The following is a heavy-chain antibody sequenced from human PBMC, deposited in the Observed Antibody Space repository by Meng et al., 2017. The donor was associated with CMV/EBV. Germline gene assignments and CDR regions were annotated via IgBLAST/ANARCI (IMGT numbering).Heavy chain of an antibody. V-gene: IGHV3-23*01. CDR2: ISGSGGST. CDR3: AKGRLPSYSSSWYSLDV. D-gene: IGHD6-13*01. CDR1: GFTFSSYA. J-gene: IGHJ6*02. Sequence: GESLKISCAASGFTFSSYAMSWVRQAPGKGLEWVSAISGSGGSTYCADSVKGRFTISRDNSKNTLYLQMNSLRAEDTAVYYCAKGRLPSYSSSWYSLDVWGQGTTVTVSS.